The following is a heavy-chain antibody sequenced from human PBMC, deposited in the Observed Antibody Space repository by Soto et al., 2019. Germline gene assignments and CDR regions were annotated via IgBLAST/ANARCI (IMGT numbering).Heavy chain of an antibody. CDR3: ATATISPVSATLYHYGMDI. CDR2: IMPVFHTT. Sequence: QVQLVQSGAEVKKPGSSVKVSCQASGGTFNNFAFTWVRQAPGQGLEWQGGIMPVFHTTNIAQTFQDRITVTADDFTTTVYMEMTSLRYDDTAVYYCATATISPVSATLYHYGMDIWGQGTTVTVSS. D-gene: IGHD6-25*01. J-gene: IGHJ6*02. CDR1: GGTFNNFA. V-gene: IGHV1-69*01.